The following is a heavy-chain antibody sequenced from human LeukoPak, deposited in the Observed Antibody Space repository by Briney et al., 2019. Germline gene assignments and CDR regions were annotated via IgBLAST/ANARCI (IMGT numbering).Heavy chain of an antibody. CDR1: GFTFSSYA. Sequence: PGRSLRLSCAASGFTFSSYAMHWVRQAPGKGLEWVAVISYDGSNKYYADSVKGRFTTSRDNSKNALYLQMNSLRAEDTAVYYCARVRLAMVRGVIPQPLDYWGQGTLVTVSS. CDR3: ARVRLAMVRGVIPQPLDY. D-gene: IGHD3-10*01. V-gene: IGHV3-30*04. J-gene: IGHJ4*02. CDR2: ISYDGSNK.